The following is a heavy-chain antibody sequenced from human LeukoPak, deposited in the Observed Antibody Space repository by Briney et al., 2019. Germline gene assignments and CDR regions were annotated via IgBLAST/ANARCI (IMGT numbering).Heavy chain of an antibody. CDR2: INPNSGGT. J-gene: IGHJ4*02. V-gene: IGHV1-2*02. D-gene: IGHD2-2*01. Sequence: ASVKVSCKASGYTFSSYDINWVRQAPGQGLEWMGWINPNSGGTNYAQKFQGRVTMTRDTSISTAYMELSRLRSDDTAVYYCARDLVDCSSTSCLDYWGQGTLVTVSS. CDR3: ARDLVDCSSTSCLDY. CDR1: GYTFSSYD.